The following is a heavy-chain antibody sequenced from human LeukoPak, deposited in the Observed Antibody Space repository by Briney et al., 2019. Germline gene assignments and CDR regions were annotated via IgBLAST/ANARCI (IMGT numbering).Heavy chain of an antibody. Sequence: GGSLRLSCAASGFTFSSYAMHWVRQAPGKGLEWVAVISYDGSNKYYADSVKGRFTISRDNSKNTLYLQMNSLRAEDTAVYYCAGEGVPAERSFDYWGQGTLVTVSS. D-gene: IGHD3-16*01. J-gene: IGHJ4*02. CDR3: AGEGVPAERSFDY. CDR1: GFTFSSYA. CDR2: ISYDGSNK. V-gene: IGHV3-30*04.